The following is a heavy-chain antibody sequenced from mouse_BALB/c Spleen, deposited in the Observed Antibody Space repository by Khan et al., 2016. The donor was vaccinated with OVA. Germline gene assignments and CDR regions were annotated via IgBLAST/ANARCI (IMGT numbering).Heavy chain of an antibody. CDR3: ARRTTEYALDY. CDR1: GYTFTSHT. Sequence: VQLVESGAELARPGASVKMSCKASGYTFTSHTMNWVKQRPGQGLEWIGYINPRSDDTQYNQKFNDKATLTADISSSTAYMQLSSLTSEDSAVYYCARRTTEYALDYWGQGTSVTVSS. CDR2: INPRSDDT. V-gene: IGHV1-4*01. D-gene: IGHD2-14*01. J-gene: IGHJ4*01.